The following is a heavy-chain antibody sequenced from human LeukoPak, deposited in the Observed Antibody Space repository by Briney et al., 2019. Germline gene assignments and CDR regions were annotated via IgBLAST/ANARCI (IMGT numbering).Heavy chain of an antibody. CDR3: VREIPHYGIDY. CDR2: TFDSGST. J-gene: IGHJ4*02. Sequence: SETLSLACTVSGGSISGYLWSWIRQPAGKGLEWVGRTFDSGSTSYNPSLESRVTMSVDTPKNQFSLRLSSVTAADTAVYFCVREIPHYGIDYWGQGTLVTVSS. CDR1: GGSISGYL. D-gene: IGHD3-10*01. V-gene: IGHV4-4*07.